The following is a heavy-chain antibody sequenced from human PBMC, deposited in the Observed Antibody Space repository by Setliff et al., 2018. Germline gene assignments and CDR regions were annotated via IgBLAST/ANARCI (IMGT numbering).Heavy chain of an antibody. V-gene: IGHV3-7*03. CDR1: GLTFSSYW. D-gene: IGHD3-16*02. CDR3: ARDLSNVWGSYRLTNWFDP. Sequence: PGGSLRLSCAASGLTFSSYWMTWVRQAPGKGLEWVANIKQDGSEKYYVDSVKGRFTISRDNAKNSLYLQMNSLRAEDTAVYYCARDLSNVWGSYRLTNWFDPWGQGTLVTVSS. J-gene: IGHJ5*02. CDR2: IKQDGSEK.